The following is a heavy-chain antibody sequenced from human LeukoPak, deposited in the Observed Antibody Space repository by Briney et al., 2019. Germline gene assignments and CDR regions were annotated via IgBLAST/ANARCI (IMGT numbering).Heavy chain of an antibody. CDR3: SRGGSCSGATCYHPLYYYFYYMDV. V-gene: IGHV3-21*06. Sequence: PVVSLRRSYAESDFTVRHYAMNWLRQARGEGLAWFASISSSGSYMYYADSVWCRFTISRDNGKNSQQLQMNSLTAHYNDEYVCSRGGSCSGATCYHPLYYYFYYMDVWGKGTTVTVSS. J-gene: IGHJ6*03. CDR1: DFTVRHYA. D-gene: IGHD2-15*01. CDR2: ISSSGSYM.